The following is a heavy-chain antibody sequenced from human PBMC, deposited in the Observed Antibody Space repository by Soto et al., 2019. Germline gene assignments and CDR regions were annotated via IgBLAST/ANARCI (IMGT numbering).Heavy chain of an antibody. CDR1: GYTFTSYA. CDR2: INAGNGNT. Sequence: QVQLVQSGAEVKKPGASVKVSCKASGYTFTSYAMHWVRPAPGQRLEWMGWINAGNGNTKYSQKFQGRVTITRDTSASTAYMELSGLRSEDTAVYSCARDVGFGLSDYWGQGTLVTVSS. D-gene: IGHD3-10*01. V-gene: IGHV1-3*01. CDR3: ARDVGFGLSDY. J-gene: IGHJ4*02.